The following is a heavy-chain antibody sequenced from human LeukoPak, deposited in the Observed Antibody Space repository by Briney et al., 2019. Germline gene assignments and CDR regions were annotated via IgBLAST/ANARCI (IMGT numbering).Heavy chain of an antibody. CDR2: INPSGGST. J-gene: IGHJ4*02. Sequence: ASVKVSCKASGYTFTSYYMHWVRQAPGQGLEWMGIINPSGGSTSYAQKFQGRVTMTRDTSTSTVYMELSSLRSEDTAVYYCARDLYLLFKHRVDDYGDYGPFDYWGQGTLVTVSS. CDR3: ARDLYLLFKHRVDDYGDYGPFDY. D-gene: IGHD4-17*01. V-gene: IGHV1-46*01. CDR1: GYTFTSYY.